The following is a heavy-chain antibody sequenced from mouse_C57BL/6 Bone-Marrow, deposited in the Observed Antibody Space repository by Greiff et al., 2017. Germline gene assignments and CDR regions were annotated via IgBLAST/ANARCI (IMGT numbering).Heavy chain of an antibody. CDR2: ISSGGSYT. CDR3: ARHAHGYLDY. J-gene: IGHJ2*01. D-gene: IGHD1-1*02. CDR1: GFTFSDYG. V-gene: IGHV5-6*01. Sequence: EVQLVESGGDLVKPGGSLKLSCAASGFTFSDYGMSWVRQTPDKRLEWVASISSGGSYTYYPDSVKGRFTISRDNAKNTLYLQMCSLKSEDTAMYSCARHAHGYLDYWGQGTTLTVSS.